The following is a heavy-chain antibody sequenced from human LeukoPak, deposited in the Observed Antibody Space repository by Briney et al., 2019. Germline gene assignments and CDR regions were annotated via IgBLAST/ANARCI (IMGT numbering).Heavy chain of an antibody. V-gene: IGHV3-23*01. CDR2: ISGTGGST. Sequence: PGGSLRLSCAASVFTLSSYAMSWVRQAPGKGLEWVSAISGTGGSTYYADSVKGRFTISRDHSKNTLYLQMNSRRAEDTAIYYCAKDMGGSGAYWGQGTLVTVSS. CDR3: AKDMGGSGAY. D-gene: IGHD3-16*01. CDR1: VFTLSSYA. J-gene: IGHJ4*02.